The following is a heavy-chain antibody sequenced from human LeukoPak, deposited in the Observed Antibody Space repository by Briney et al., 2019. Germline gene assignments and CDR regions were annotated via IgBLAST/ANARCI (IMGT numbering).Heavy chain of an antibody. D-gene: IGHD6-13*01. CDR2: IWYGGSNK. Sequence: GGSLRLSCAASGFTFSSYGMHWVRQAPGKGLEWVAVIWYGGSNKYYADSVKGRFTISRDNSKNTLYLQMNSLRAEDTAVYYCGRSLDSSSWYILDYWGQGTLVTVSS. J-gene: IGHJ4*02. CDR1: GFTFSSYG. CDR3: GRSLDSSSWYILDY. V-gene: IGHV3-33*08.